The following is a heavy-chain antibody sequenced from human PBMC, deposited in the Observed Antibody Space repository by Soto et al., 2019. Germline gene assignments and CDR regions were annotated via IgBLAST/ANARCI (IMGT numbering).Heavy chain of an antibody. Sequence: GGSLRLSCAASGFTFDDYAMHWVRQAPGKGLEWVSGISWNSGSIGYADSVKGRFTISRDNSKNTLYLQMNSLRAEDTAVYYCARDLAGYCISTSCHLAAYWGQGTLVTVSS. CDR2: ISWNSGSI. J-gene: IGHJ4*02. V-gene: IGHV3-9*01. D-gene: IGHD2-2*01. CDR1: GFTFDDYA. CDR3: ARDLAGYCISTSCHLAAY.